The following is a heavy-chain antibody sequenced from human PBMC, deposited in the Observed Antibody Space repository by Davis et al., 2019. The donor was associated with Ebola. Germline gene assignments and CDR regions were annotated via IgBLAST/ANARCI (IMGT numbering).Heavy chain of an antibody. Sequence: SLKISCAASGFNFYDYAMHWVRQAPGKGLEWVSGINWNSDSIVYADSVKGRFTISRDNAKNSLYLQMNSLRGEDTAFYYCAKGRTIPLALDFWGRGTLVTVSS. CDR1: GFNFYDYA. J-gene: IGHJ4*02. CDR2: INWNSDSI. CDR3: AKGRTIPLALDF. D-gene: IGHD2-2*02. V-gene: IGHV3-9*01.